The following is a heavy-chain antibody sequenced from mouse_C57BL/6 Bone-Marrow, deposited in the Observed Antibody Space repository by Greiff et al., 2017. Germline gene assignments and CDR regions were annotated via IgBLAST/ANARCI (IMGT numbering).Heavy chain of an antibody. D-gene: IGHD2-12*01. CDR1: GYTFTSYT. CDR2: INPSSGYT. Sequence: QVQLQQSGAELARPGASVKMSCKASGYTFTSYTMHWVKQRPGQGLEWIGYINPSSGYTKYNQKFKDKATLTTDKSSSTAYMQLSNLTSEDSAVYYCATYYTWYFDVWGKGTTVTVSS. V-gene: IGHV1-4*01. CDR3: ATYYTWYFDV. J-gene: IGHJ1*03.